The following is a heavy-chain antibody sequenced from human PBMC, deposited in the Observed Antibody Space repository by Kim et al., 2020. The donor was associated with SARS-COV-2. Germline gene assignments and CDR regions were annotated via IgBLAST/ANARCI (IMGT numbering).Heavy chain of an antibody. CDR3: ARGYSSSWYPPGKNYYYGMDV. V-gene: IGHV1-69*13. Sequence: SVKVSCKASGGTFSSYAISWVRQAPGQGLEWMGGIIPIFGTANYAQKFQCRVTITADESTSTAYMELSSLRSEDTAVYYCARGYSSSWYPPGKNYYYGMDVWGQGTTVTVSS. J-gene: IGHJ6*02. CDR1: GGTFSSYA. CDR2: IIPIFGTA. D-gene: IGHD6-13*01.